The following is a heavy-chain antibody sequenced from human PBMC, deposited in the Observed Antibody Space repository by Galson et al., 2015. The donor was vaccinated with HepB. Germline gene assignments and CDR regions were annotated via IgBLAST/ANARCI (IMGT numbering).Heavy chain of an antibody. CDR3: ARTGRFGESRSVDGFDI. J-gene: IGHJ3*02. CDR1: GSTFTGYY. Sequence: SVKVSCKASGSTFTGYYMHWVRQAPGQGLEWMGWINPNSGGTNYAQKFQGRVTMTRDTSISTAYMELSRLRSDDTAVYYCARTGRFGESRSVDGFDIWGQGTMVTVSS. D-gene: IGHD3-10*01. CDR2: INPNSGGT. V-gene: IGHV1-2*02.